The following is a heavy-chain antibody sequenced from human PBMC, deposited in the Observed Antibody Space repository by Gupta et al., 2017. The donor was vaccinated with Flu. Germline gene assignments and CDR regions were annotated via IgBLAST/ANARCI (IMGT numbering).Heavy chain of an antibody. J-gene: IGHJ4*02. CDR1: VGSISRGGYY. D-gene: IGHD3-16*02. CDR2: IYYSGST. V-gene: IGHV4-31*03. CDR3: ARGSRERIMITFGGVIVLD. Sequence: QVQLQESGPGLVKPSQTLSLTCTVSVGSISRGGYYWSWIRQHPGKGLEWIGYIYYSGSTYYNPSLKSRVTISVDTSKNQFSLKLSSVTAADTAVYYCARGSRERIMITFGGVIVLDWGQGTLVTVSS.